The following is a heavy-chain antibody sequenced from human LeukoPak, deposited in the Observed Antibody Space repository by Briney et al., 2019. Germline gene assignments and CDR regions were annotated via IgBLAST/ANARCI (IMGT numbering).Heavy chain of an antibody. CDR1: GYTFTGHY. D-gene: IGHD6-19*01. CDR2: ISPNSGDT. V-gene: IGHV1-2*02. Sequence: ASVKVSFKASGYTFTGHYMHWVRHAPGQGLERMGWISPNSGDTDYAQRFQGRVTMTRDASNSTAYMELRRLRSDDTAVYYCERAAIAMAGYYHYHYMDVWGKGTTVTVSS. CDR3: ERAAIAMAGYYHYHYMDV. J-gene: IGHJ6*03.